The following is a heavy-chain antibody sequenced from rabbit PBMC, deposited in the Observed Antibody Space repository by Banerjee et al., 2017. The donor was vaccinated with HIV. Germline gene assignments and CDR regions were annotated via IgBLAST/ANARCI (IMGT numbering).Heavy chain of an antibody. CDR2: IFAGGTT. CDR3: VRDLGYAGYADHDYAYFNL. V-gene: IGHV1S40*01. D-gene: IGHD7-1*01. CDR1: GFSFSSSDY. J-gene: IGHJ4*01. Sequence: QSLEESGGGLVQPEGSLTLTCKASGFSFSSSDYICWVRQAPGKGLEWIACIFAGGTTYYASWVNGRFTISRHNAQNTLYLQLNSLTVADTATYFCVRDLGYAGYADHDYAYFNLRGPGTLVTVS.